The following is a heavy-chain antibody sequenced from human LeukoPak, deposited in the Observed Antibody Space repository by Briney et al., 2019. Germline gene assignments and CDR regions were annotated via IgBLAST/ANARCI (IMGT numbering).Heavy chain of an antibody. CDR2: ISYDGSNK. CDR3: AKRGGSGSYGSGGFDI. Sequence: HPGGPLRLSCAASGFTFSSYAMHWVRQAPGKGLEWVAIISYDGSNKYYADSVKGRFTISRDNSKNTLFLQMNSLIAEDTAVYYCAKRGGSGSYGSGGFDIWGQGTMVTVSS. D-gene: IGHD3-10*01. CDR1: GFTFSSYA. J-gene: IGHJ3*02. V-gene: IGHV3-30-3*01.